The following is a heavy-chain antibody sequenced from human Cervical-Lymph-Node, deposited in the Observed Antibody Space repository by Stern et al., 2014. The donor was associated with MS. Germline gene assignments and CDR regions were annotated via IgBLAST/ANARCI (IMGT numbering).Heavy chain of an antibody. V-gene: IGHV3-30*03. Sequence: VQLVQSGGAVVQPGRSLRLSCAASGFTFSSYGMHWVRQATGKGLEWGTVISYDGNHKYYAASVKGRFTISRGNSKNTLHLQMNSVTPDDTAIYYCARDYEDTSMLFDHWGQGTLVTVSS. J-gene: IGHJ4*02. CDR1: GFTFSSYG. D-gene: IGHD2-8*01. CDR3: ARDYEDTSMLFDH. CDR2: ISYDGNHK.